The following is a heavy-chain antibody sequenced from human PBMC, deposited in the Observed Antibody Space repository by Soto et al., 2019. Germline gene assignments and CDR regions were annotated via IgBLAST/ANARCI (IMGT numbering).Heavy chain of an antibody. CDR2: INPATGAA. D-gene: IGHD3-3*01. CDR1: GYPVTAYY. J-gene: IGHJ3*02. CDR3: ERGGGVGVAGSAAFDM. Sequence: QLHLVQSGAVVKKPGASVTVSCSASGYPVTAYYMHWVRQAPGRGLEWMGGINPATGAAKYTQTFQGRVTMTRDTSTSTVFMELSGLTSEVTAVFYCERGGGVGVAGSAAFDMWGQGTLVTVSS. V-gene: IGHV1-2*02.